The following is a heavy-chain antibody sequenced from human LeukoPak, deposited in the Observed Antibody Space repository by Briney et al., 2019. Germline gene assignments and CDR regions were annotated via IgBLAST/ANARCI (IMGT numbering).Heavy chain of an antibody. D-gene: IGHD1-14*01. Sequence: GGSLRLSCAASGFTFSSYAMHWVRQAPGKGLEWVAVISYDGSNKYYADSVKGRFTISRDNSKNTLYLQMNSPRAEDTAVYYCVTSEDRVDYSGQGTLVTVSS. CDR2: ISYDGSNK. V-gene: IGHV3-30-3*01. CDR1: GFTFSSYA. J-gene: IGHJ4*02. CDR3: VTSEDRVDY.